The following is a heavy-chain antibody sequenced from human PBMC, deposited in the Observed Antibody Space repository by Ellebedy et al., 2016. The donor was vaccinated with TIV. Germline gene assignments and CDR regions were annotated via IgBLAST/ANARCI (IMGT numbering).Heavy chain of an antibody. CDR1: GYTFSSYG. Sequence: AASVTVSCKASGYTFSSYGINWVRQAPGQGLEWMGWISAYNGKTNYAQYLQGRVIMTTDTSTSTAYMELRSLRSDDTAMYYGATYSSPRFPYFDPWGQGTLVTVSS. V-gene: IGHV1-18*04. CDR2: ISAYNGKT. J-gene: IGHJ4*02. D-gene: IGHD6-13*01. CDR3: ATYSSPRFPYFDP.